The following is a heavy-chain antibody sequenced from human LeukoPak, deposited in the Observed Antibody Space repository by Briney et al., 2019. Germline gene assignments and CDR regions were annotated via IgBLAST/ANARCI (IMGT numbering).Heavy chain of an antibody. Sequence: GGSLRLSCAASGFTFDGYAMHWVRQAPGKGLEWVSGISWNSGSIGYADSVKGRFTISRDNAKNSLYLQMNSLRAEDTALYYCAKAGVFSSSPYYFDYWGQGTLVTVSS. CDR3: AKAGVFSSSPYYFDY. D-gene: IGHD3-9*01. CDR1: GFTFDGYA. CDR2: ISWNSGSI. J-gene: IGHJ4*02. V-gene: IGHV3-9*01.